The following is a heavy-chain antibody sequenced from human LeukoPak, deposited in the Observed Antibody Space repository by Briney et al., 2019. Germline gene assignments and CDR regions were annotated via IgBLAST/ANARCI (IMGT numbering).Heavy chain of an antibody. CDR2: IYYSGST. CDR1: GGSISSYY. J-gene: IGHJ3*02. D-gene: IGHD2-15*01. V-gene: IGHV4-59*06. Sequence: PSETLSLTCTVSGGSISSYYWNWIRQPPGKGLEWIGYIYYSGSTYYNPSLKSRVTISVDTSKNQFSLKLSSVTAADTAVYYCASYCSGGSCYSWPSQIDIWGQGTMVTVSS. CDR3: ASYCSGGSCYSWPSQIDI.